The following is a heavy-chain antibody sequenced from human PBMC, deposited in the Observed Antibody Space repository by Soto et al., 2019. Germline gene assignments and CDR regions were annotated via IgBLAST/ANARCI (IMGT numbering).Heavy chain of an antibody. CDR3: ARDTVSYGMDV. CDR1: GGSVSSGSYY. CDR2: IYYSGST. Sequence: QVQLQESGPGLVKPSETLSLTCTVSGGSVSSGSYYWSWIRQPPGKGLEWIGYIYYSGSTNYNPSLKSRVTISVDTSKNQFSLKLSFVTAADTAVYYCARDTVSYGMDVWGQGTTVTVSS. J-gene: IGHJ6*02. V-gene: IGHV4-61*01.